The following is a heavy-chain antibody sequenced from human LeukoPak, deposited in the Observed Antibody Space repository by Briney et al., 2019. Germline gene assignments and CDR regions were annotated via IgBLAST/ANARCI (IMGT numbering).Heavy chain of an antibody. Sequence: GASVKVSCKASGYTFTGYYMHWVRQAPGQGLEWMGWINPNSGGTNYAQKFQGRLNITRDTSISTDYMELSRLRSDDTAVYYCARAPSWYYYMDVWGKGTTVTVSS. CDR3: ARAPSWYYYMDV. CDR2: INPNSGGT. V-gene: IGHV1-2*02. CDR1: GYTFTGYY. J-gene: IGHJ6*03.